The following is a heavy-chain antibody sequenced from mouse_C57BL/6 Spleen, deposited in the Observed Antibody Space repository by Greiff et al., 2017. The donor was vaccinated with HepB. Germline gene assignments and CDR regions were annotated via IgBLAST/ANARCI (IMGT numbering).Heavy chain of an antibody. Sequence: DVKLVESGAELVKPGASVKLSCTASGFNIKDYYMHWVKQRTEQGLEWIGRIDPEDGETKYAPKFQGKATITADTSSNTAYLQLSSLTSEDTAVYYCAIDSSGYVGDYWGQGTTLTVSS. CDR3: AIDSSGYVGDY. CDR1: GFNIKDYY. V-gene: IGHV14-2*01. CDR2: IDPEDGET. D-gene: IGHD3-2*02. J-gene: IGHJ2*01.